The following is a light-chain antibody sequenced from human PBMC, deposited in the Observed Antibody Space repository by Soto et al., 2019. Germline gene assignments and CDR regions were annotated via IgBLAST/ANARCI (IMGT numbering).Light chain of an antibody. CDR1: SSDVGSYNL. Sequence: QSVLTQPASVSGSPGQSITISCTGTSSDVGSYNLVSWYQQHPGKAPKFMIYEGSKRPSGVSNRFSGSKSCNTASLTISGLQAEDEADYYCCSYAGNSLVFGGGTKLTVL. J-gene: IGLJ2*01. V-gene: IGLV2-23*01. CDR2: EGS. CDR3: CSYAGNSLV.